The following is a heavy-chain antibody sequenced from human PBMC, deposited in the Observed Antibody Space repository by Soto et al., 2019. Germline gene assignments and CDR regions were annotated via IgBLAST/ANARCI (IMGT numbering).Heavy chain of an antibody. D-gene: IGHD6-19*01. J-gene: IGHJ2*01. V-gene: IGHV3-48*04. Sequence: EVQLVESGGGLVQPGGSLRLSCAASGFRFSSYSMNWVRQAPGKGPEWVSYIAHSSSSVRYVDSVEGRFTISRDNAKDTLRLQIKSLRVEATAMYYCAVGIAVARGYFDLWGRGTLVNVSS. CDR1: GFRFSSYS. CDR2: IAHSSSSV. CDR3: AVGIAVARGYFDL.